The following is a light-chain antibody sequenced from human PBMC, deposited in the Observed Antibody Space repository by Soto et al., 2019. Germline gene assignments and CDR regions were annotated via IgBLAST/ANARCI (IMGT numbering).Light chain of an antibody. Sequence: EVVLTQSPATLSLSPGERATLSCRASQSVSRFLAWYQQKPGQAPRLLIFDASNRATGIPARFSASGSGTDFTLTISSLESEDSALYYCQQRSDWLITFGQGTRLDI. V-gene: IGKV3-11*01. J-gene: IGKJ5*01. CDR3: QQRSDWLIT. CDR2: DAS. CDR1: QSVSRF.